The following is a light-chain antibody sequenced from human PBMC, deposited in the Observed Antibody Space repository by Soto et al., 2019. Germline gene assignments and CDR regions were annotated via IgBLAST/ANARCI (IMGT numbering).Light chain of an antibody. CDR1: QDISNY. V-gene: IGKV1-33*01. J-gene: IGKJ1*01. CDR2: DAS. Sequence: DIQMTQSPSSLSASVGERVTITCQASQDISNYLNWYQQKQGKAPKLLIYDASNLETGVPSRFSGSGSGTDCTFTIISLQPEDIATYYCQQYDKLPTTFGQGTKVEI. CDR3: QQYDKLPTT.